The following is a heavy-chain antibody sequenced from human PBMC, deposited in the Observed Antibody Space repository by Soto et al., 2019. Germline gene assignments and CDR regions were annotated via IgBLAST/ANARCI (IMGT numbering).Heavy chain of an antibody. V-gene: IGHV4-59*01. D-gene: IGHD4-17*01. CDR3: ARPTYGDYGLDV. CDR2: VYYSGST. Sequence: QVQLQESGPGLVKPSETLSLTCTVSGGSISSYFWNWIRQPPGKGLEWIGYVYYSGSTNDDPSLKSRVTRSVDMSENQFSLKLSSVTAADAAVDYCARPTYGDYGLDVWGRGTTVTVSS. J-gene: IGHJ6*04. CDR1: GGSISSYF.